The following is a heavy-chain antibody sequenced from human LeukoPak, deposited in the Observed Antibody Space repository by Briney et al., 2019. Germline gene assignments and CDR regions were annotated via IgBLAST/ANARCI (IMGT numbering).Heavy chain of an antibody. V-gene: IGHV4-30-4*07. J-gene: IGHJ4*02. Sequence: PSQTLSLTCAVSAASISSGGYSCGWLRQPPGKGLDWIVYFYYRESTFYNPSRKSRVPISADTTKDQFALKLSAVTAADTAVYYCAIRPSAARPMEWGQGTLVTVSS. CDR1: AASISSGGYS. CDR3: AIRPSAARPME. D-gene: IGHD6-6*01. CDR2: FYYREST.